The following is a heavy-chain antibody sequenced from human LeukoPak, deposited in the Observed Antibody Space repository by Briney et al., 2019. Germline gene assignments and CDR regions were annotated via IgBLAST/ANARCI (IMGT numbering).Heavy chain of an antibody. Sequence: GESLKISCQGSGYSFTSYWIGWVRQMPGKGLECMGTIYPGDSDTRYSPSFEGQVTISVDKSISTAYLQWSGLKASDSAMYYCVRLQDYTMGLWGQGTTVTVSS. D-gene: IGHD3-16*01. CDR3: VRLQDYTMGL. V-gene: IGHV5-51*01. J-gene: IGHJ6*02. CDR1: GYSFTSYW. CDR2: IYPGDSDT.